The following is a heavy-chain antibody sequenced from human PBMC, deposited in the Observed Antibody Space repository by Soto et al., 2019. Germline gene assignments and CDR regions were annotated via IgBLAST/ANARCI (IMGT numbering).Heavy chain of an antibody. J-gene: IGHJ6*02. Sequence: SETLSLTCAVYGGSFSGYYWSWIRQPPGKGLEWIGEINHSGSTNYNPSLKSRVTISVDTSKNQFSLKLSSVTVADTAVYYCARGLVYYGSGSYHGMDVWGQGTTVTVSS. CDR2: INHSGST. CDR3: ARGLVYYGSGSYHGMDV. V-gene: IGHV4-34*01. CDR1: GGSFSGYY. D-gene: IGHD3-10*01.